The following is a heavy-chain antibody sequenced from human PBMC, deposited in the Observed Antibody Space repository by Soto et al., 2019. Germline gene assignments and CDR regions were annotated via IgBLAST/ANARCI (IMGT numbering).Heavy chain of an antibody. CDR2: INAGNGNT. J-gene: IGHJ6*02. V-gene: IGHV1-3*01. CDR1: GYTFTSYA. D-gene: IGHD3-10*01. CDR3: ARDPNGDLWFGLKGLSYGMDV. Sequence: GASVKVSCKASGYTFTSYAMHWVRQAPGQRLEWMGWINAGNGNTKYSQKFQGRVTITRDTSASTAYMELSSLRSEDTAVYYCARDPNGDLWFGLKGLSYGMDVWGQGTTVTVSS.